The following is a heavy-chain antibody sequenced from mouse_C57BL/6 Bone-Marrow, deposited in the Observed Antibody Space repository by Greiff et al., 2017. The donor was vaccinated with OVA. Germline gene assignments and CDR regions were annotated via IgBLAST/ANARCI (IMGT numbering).Heavy chain of an antibody. J-gene: IGHJ3*01. CDR2: ISYDGSN. D-gene: IGHD1-1*01. CDR3: ARGSTTVVAPGFAY. V-gene: IGHV3-6*01. CDR1: GYSITSGYY. Sequence: EVQLKESGPGLVKPSQSLSLTCSVTGYSITSGYYWNWIRQFPGNKLEWMGYISYDGSNNYNPSLKNRISITRDTSKNQFFLKLNSVTTEDTATYYCARGSTTVVAPGFAYWGQGTLVTVSA.